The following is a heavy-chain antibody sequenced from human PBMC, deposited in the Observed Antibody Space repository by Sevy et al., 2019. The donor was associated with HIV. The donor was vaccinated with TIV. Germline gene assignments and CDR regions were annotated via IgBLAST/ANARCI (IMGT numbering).Heavy chain of an antibody. J-gene: IGHJ4*02. D-gene: IGHD4-17*01. CDR2: IGYDTINK. Sequence: GGSLRLSCAASGFAFSNYAMHWVRQAPGKGLEWVAVIGYDTINKDYADSVKGRFTISRDNSKNTLYLQMNSLRAEDTAVYYCARDLPPSATTVAHFDYWGQGTLVTVSS. CDR1: GFAFSNYA. V-gene: IGHV3-30*04. CDR3: ARDLPPSATTVAHFDY.